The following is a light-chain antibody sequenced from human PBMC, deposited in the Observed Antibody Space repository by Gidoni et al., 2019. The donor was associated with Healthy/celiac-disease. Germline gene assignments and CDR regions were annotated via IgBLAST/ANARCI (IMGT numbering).Light chain of an antibody. CDR1: QSGSSSY. CDR2: GAS. Sequence: EIVLTQSPGTLSLSPGERATLSCRASQSGSSSYLAWYQQKPGQAPRLLIYGASSRATGIPDRFSGSGSGTDFTLTISRLEPEDFAVYYCQQYGSSLLTFXGXTKVXIK. J-gene: IGKJ4*01. V-gene: IGKV3-20*01. CDR3: QQYGSSLLT.